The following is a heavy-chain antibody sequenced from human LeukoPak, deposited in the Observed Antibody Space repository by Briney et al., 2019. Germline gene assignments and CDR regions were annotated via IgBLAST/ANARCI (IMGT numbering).Heavy chain of an antibody. Sequence: GGTLRLSCAASAFTFNTYWMHWVRQVPGRGLEWVSRINGDESSTNYADSVKGRFTISRDNAKDTLYLHMNSLTAEDTAVYYCARGAKWAYYFDYWGQGTLVTVSS. J-gene: IGHJ4*02. CDR1: AFTFNTYW. D-gene: IGHD1-26*01. V-gene: IGHV3-74*01. CDR3: ARGAKWAYYFDY. CDR2: INGDESST.